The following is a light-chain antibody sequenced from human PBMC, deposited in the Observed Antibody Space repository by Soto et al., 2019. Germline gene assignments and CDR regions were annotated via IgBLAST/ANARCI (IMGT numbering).Light chain of an antibody. CDR3: QQYNSYPLFT. J-gene: IGKJ3*01. V-gene: IGKV1D-16*02. CDR1: QGISSW. Sequence: DIQMTHSPSSLSASVGDRVTITCRARQGISSWLAWYQQKPEKDPKSLIYAASSLQSGVPSRFSGSESWTDFSLTISSLQPEDFATYYCQQYNSYPLFTFGPGTKVDIK. CDR2: AAS.